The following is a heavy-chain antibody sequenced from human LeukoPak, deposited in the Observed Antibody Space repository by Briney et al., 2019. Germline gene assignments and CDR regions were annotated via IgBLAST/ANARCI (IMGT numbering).Heavy chain of an antibody. CDR3: ARLYYYDSRGYYPTNDY. D-gene: IGHD3-22*01. J-gene: IGHJ4*02. CDR2: INTNTGNP. V-gene: IGHV7-4-1*02. Sequence: ASVKVSCKASGYTFTSYAMNWVRQAPGQGLEWMGWINTNTGNPTYAQGFTGRFVFSLDTSVSTAYLQISSLKAEDTAVYYCARLYYYDSRGYYPTNDYWGQGTLVTVSS. CDR1: GYTFTSYA.